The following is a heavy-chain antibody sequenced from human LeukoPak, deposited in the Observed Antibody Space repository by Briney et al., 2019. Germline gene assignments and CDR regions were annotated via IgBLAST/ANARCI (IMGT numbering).Heavy chain of an antibody. CDR3: VRHLSDITSCPNY. V-gene: IGHV5-51*01. J-gene: IGHJ4*02. D-gene: IGHD2-2*01. Sequence: GASPDDPWKHPEFQFDTTWIKRVGKMPGKGLEWMGIIYPGDSRTTYSPSFQGQVTISADKSIRTAYLQWNSLKASDTAIYYCVRHLSDITSCPNYWGPGTLITVAS. CDR1: EFQFDTTW. CDR2: IYPGDSRT.